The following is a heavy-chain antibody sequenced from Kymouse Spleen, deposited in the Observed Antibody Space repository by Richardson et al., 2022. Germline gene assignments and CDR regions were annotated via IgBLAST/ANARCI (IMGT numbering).Heavy chain of an antibody. J-gene: IGHJ6*02. CDR3: ARENYDFWSGHYYYYGMDV. CDR2: ISSSSSYI. D-gene: IGHD3-3*01. CDR1: GFTFSSYS. V-gene: IGHV3-21*03. Sequence: EVQLVESGGGLVKPGGSLRLSCAASGFTFSSYSMNWVRQAPGKGLEWVSSISSSSSYIYYADSVKGRFTISRDNAKNSLYLQMNSLRAEDTAVYYCARENYDFWSGHYYYYGMDVWGQGTTVTVSS.